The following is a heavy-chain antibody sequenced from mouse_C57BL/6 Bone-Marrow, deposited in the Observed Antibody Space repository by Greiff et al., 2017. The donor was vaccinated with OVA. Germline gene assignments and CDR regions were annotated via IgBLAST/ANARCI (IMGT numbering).Heavy chain of an antibody. J-gene: IGHJ2*01. CDR1: GFTIKDYY. Sequence: EVQLQQSGAELVRPGASVKLSCTASGFTIKDYYMHWVKQRPEQGLEWIGWIDPENGDTEYASKFQGKATITADTSSNTAYLQLSSLTSEDTAVYYCTTTYFDYWGQGTTLTVSS. CDR2: IDPENGDT. V-gene: IGHV14-4*01. CDR3: TTTYFDY.